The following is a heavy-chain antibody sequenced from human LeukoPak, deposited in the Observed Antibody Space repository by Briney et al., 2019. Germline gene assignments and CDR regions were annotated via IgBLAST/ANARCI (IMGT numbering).Heavy chain of an antibody. J-gene: IGHJ4*02. Sequence: GGSLRLSCAASGFTFSDYWMQWVRQAPGKGLEWVANINYHGNENYLLDSVKGRFTISRDNTKNSLFLQMNSLRVEDTAVYYCTRGDPDYWGLGTLVTVSS. CDR1: GFTFSDYW. D-gene: IGHD2-21*02. CDR3: TRGDPDY. V-gene: IGHV3-7*01. CDR2: INYHGNEN.